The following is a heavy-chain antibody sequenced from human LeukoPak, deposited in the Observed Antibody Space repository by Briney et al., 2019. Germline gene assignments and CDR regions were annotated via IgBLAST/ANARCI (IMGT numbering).Heavy chain of an antibody. CDR3: ARRGYCSSTSCYYYYYYMDV. CDR1: GFTFSSYA. J-gene: IGHJ6*03. V-gene: IGHV3-30-3*01. Sequence: PGGSLRLSCAASGFTFSSYAMHWVRQAPGKGLEWVAVISYDGSNKYYADSVKGRFTISRDNSKNTLYLQMNSLRAEDTAVYYCARRGYCSSTSCYYYYYYMDVWGKGTTVTVSS. CDR2: ISYDGSNK. D-gene: IGHD2-2*01.